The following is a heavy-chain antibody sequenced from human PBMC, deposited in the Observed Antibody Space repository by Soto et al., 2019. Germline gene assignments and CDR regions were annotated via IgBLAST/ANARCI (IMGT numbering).Heavy chain of an antibody. CDR2: VYYSGST. V-gene: IGHV4-31*03. CDR3: ARSVFP. CDR1: GGSISSGGYH. Sequence: SETLSLTCTVSGGSISSGGYHWNWIRQHPGKGLEWIGYVYYSGSTYYNPSLKSRVSMSVDTSKNQFSLKLSSVTAADTAVYYCARSVFPWGQGTLVTVSS. J-gene: IGHJ5*02.